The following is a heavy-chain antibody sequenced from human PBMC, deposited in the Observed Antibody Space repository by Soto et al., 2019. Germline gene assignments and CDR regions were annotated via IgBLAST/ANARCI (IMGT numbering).Heavy chain of an antibody. CDR1: GYDFTTYG. Sequence: QVHLVQSGAEVKKPGASVKVSCKGSGYDFTTYGITWVRQAPGQGLEWMAWISAHNGNTDNAQKLQGRDTVTRDTSTSTAYMELRSLRSDATAMYYCARGSYGVYWGQGALVTVSS. V-gene: IGHV1-18*01. D-gene: IGHD3-10*01. J-gene: IGHJ4*02. CDR2: ISAHNGNT. CDR3: ARGSYGVY.